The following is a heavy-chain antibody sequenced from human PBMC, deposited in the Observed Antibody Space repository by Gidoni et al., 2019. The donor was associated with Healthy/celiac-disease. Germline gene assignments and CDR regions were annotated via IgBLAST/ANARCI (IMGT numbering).Heavy chain of an antibody. CDR1: GFTFSDYY. D-gene: IGHD4-17*01. V-gene: IGHV3-11*01. J-gene: IGHJ3*02. CDR3: AREIHDYGGNSDAFDI. CDR2: ISSSGSTI. Sequence: QVQLVESGGGLVKPGGSLSLSCAASGFTFSDYYLSLLRLAPGKGLEWVSYISSSGSTIYYADSVKGRFTISRDNAKNSLYLQMNSLRAEDTAVYYCAREIHDYGGNSDAFDIWGQGTMVTVSS.